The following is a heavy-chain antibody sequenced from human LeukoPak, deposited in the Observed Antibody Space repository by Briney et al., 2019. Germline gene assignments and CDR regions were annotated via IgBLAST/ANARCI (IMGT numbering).Heavy chain of an antibody. CDR2: IYYSGST. V-gene: IGHV4-59*01. CDR1: GVSFSGYY. D-gene: IGHD4-17*01. Sequence: SETLSLTCAVYGVSFSGYYWSWIRQPPGKGLEWIGYIYYSGSTNYNPSLKSRVTISVDTSKNQFSLKLSSVTAADTAVYYCAREFGDYAFDYWGQGTLVTVSS. CDR3: AREFGDYAFDY. J-gene: IGHJ4*02.